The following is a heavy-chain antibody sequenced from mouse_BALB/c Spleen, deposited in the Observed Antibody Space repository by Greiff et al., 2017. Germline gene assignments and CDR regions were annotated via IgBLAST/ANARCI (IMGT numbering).Heavy chain of an antibody. CDR2: INSNGGST. CDR3: ARQGDYDGAGFAY. V-gene: IGHV5-6-2*01. D-gene: IGHD2-4*01. Sequence: EVNLVESGGGLVKLGGSLKLSCAASGFTFSSYYMSWVRQTPEKRLELVAAINSNGGSTYYPDTVKGRFTISRDNAKNTLYLQMSSLKSEDTALYYCARQGDYDGAGFAYWGQGTLVTVSA. CDR1: GFTFSSYY. J-gene: IGHJ3*01.